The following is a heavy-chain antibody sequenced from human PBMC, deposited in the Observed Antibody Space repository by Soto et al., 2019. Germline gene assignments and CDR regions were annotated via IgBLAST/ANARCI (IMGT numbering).Heavy chain of an antibody. Sequence: QVQLVESGGGLVKPGGSLRLSCAASGFTFSDYYMSWIRQAPGKGLEWVSYISSSGSTIYYADSVKGRFTISRDNAKNLRYLQMNSVRAEDTAVYYCARWDKWNDGVLYYYYYMDVWGKGTTGTVCS. V-gene: IGHV3-11*01. J-gene: IGHJ6*03. CDR1: GFTFSDYY. CDR3: ARWDKWNDGVLYYYYYMDV. D-gene: IGHD1-1*01. CDR2: ISSSGSTI.